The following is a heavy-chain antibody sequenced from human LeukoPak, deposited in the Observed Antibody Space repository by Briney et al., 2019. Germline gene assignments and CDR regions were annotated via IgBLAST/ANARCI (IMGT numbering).Heavy chain of an antibody. CDR3: ARLPLKYCSGGSCYWSYFDY. V-gene: IGHV5-51*01. J-gene: IGHJ4*02. Sequence: GESLKISCKGSGYSFTSYWIGWVRQMPGKGLEWMGIIYPGDSDTRYSPSFQGQVTISADKSISTAYLQWSSLKASDTAMYYCARLPLKYCSGGSCYWSYFDYWGQGTLVTVSS. CDR2: IYPGDSDT. D-gene: IGHD2-15*01. CDR1: GYSFTSYW.